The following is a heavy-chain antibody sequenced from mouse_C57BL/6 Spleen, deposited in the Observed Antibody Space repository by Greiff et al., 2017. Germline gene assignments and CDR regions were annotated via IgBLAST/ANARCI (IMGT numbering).Heavy chain of an antibody. V-gene: IGHV1-63*01. CDR3: ARDYDRGAMDY. CDR2: IYPGGGYT. D-gene: IGHD1-1*01. CDR1: GYTFTNYW. Sequence: VQLQESGAELVRPGTSVKLSCKASGYTFTNYWIGWAKQRPGHGLEWIGDIYPGGGYTKYNETFKGKATLPADKSSSTAYMLFSSLTADDSATNYSARDYDRGAMDYWGQGTSVTVSS. J-gene: IGHJ4*01.